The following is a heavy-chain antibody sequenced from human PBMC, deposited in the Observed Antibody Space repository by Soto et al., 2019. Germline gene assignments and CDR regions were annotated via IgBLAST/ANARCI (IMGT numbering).Heavy chain of an antibody. CDR1: GLNFDDFA. J-gene: IGHJ4*02. CDR2: ITWNSRVL. Sequence: GGSLRLSCVGTGLNFDDFAMHWVRQAPGKGLEWVSGITWNSRVLAYADSVKGRLTISRDNARNSLYLQMDSLRDEDTALYYCAKGRYDFWSPYYFDSWGQGTLVTVSS. D-gene: IGHD3-3*01. V-gene: IGHV3-9*01. CDR3: AKGRYDFWSPYYFDS.